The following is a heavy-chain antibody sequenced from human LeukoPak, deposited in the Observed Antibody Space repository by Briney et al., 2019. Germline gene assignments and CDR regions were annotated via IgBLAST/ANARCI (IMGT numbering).Heavy chain of an antibody. D-gene: IGHD3-22*01. CDR2: IYTSGST. CDR3: ARAPRGYDSSGYYPRYFDY. J-gene: IGHJ4*02. Sequence: SETLSLTCTVSGGSISSGSYYWSWIRQPAGKGLEWIGRIYTSGSTNYNPSLKSRVTISVDTSKNQFSLKLSSVTAADTAVYYCARAPRGYDSSGYYPRYFDYWGQGTLVTVSS. CDR1: GGSISSGSYY. V-gene: IGHV4-61*02.